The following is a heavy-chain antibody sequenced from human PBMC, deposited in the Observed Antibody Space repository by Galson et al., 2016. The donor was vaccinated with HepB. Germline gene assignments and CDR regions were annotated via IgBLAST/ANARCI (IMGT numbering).Heavy chain of an antibody. CDR2: IDWDDDK. V-gene: IGHV2-70*04. Sequence: PALVKPTQTLTLTCTLSGFSLKTSGMRVSWIRQPPGKALVWLARIDWDDDKFYRTSLKTRLTISKDTSKNQVVFTMTKMDPVDTATYYCALSYGYPGNMDVWGKGTTVTVSS. J-gene: IGHJ6*03. CDR1: GFSLKTSGMR. CDR3: ALSYGYPGNMDV. D-gene: IGHD5-18*01.